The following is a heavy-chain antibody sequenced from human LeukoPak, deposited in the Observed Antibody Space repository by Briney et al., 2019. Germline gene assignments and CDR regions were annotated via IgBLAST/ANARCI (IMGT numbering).Heavy chain of an antibody. Sequence: SETLSLTCAVYGGSFRGYYWSWIRQPPGKGLEWIGEINHSGSTNYNPSLKSRVTISVDTSKNQFSLKLSSVTAADTAVYYCARGRVFDPWGQGTLVTVSS. V-gene: IGHV4-34*01. CDR1: GGSFRGYY. CDR2: INHSGST. CDR3: ARGRVFDP. J-gene: IGHJ5*02.